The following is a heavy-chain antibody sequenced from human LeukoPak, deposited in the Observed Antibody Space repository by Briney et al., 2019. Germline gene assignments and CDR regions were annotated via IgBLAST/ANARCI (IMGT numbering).Heavy chain of an antibody. D-gene: IGHD3-10*01. CDR1: GYTFTTYY. CDR3: ARDLKYYYGSGSYYNGANNWFDP. J-gene: IGHJ5*02. Sequence: ASVKVSCKASGYTFTTYYMHWMRQAPGQGPEWMGWINTNTGNPTYAQGFTGRFVFSLDTSVSTAYLQISSLKAEDTAVYYCARDLKYYYGSGSYYNGANNWFDPWGQGTLVTVSS. CDR2: INTNTGNP. V-gene: IGHV7-4-1*02.